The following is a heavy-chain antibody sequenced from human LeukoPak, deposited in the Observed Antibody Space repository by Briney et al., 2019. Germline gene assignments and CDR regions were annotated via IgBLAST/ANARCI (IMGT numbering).Heavy chain of an antibody. V-gene: IGHV3-30*18. J-gene: IGHJ6*02. CDR2: ISYDESDK. CDR3: AKGVVAATNAAYYGMDV. CDR1: GFTFSTYG. D-gene: IGHD2-15*01. Sequence: GRSLRLSCAASGFTFSTYGMHWVRQAPGKGVEWVAVISYDESDKYYADSVKGRFTISRDNSKNTLYLQMNSLRPEDTAVYYCAKGVVAATNAAYYGMDVWGQGTTVTVSS.